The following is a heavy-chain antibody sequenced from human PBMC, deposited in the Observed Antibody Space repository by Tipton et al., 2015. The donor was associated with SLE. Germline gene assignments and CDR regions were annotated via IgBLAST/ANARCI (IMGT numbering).Heavy chain of an antibody. CDR3: ARHGLGSAFFDY. V-gene: IGHV4-39*07. CDR2: IYYSGRT. D-gene: IGHD3/OR15-3a*01. CDR1: GGSISSSIYY. J-gene: IGHJ4*02. Sequence: LRLSCTVSGGSISSSIYYWGWIRQPPGKGLEWIGSIYYSGRTYYNPSLKSRVTVSVDTSKNQFSLKLSSVTAADTAVYYCARHGLGSAFFDYWGQGTLVTVSS.